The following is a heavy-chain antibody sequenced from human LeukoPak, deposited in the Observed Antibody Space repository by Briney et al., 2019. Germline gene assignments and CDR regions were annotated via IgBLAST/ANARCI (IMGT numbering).Heavy chain of an antibody. Sequence: ASVKVSCKAFGHTFTSNYMHWVRQAPGQGPEWMGVISPSGGSTTYAQKFQGRVTLTRDMSTSTDYLELSSLRSEDTAVYYCARGNSVRDEAWWFNPWGQGTLVTVSS. J-gene: IGHJ5*02. CDR1: GHTFTSNY. V-gene: IGHV1-46*01. D-gene: IGHD5-24*01. CDR2: ISPSGGST. CDR3: ARGNSVRDEAWWFNP.